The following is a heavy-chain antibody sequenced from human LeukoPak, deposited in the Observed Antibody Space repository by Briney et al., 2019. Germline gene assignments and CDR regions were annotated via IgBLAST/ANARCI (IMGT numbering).Heavy chain of an antibody. V-gene: IGHV3-53*01. D-gene: IGHD1-26*01. CDR1: GFTISSNY. CDR3: ARDSSGPSY. J-gene: IGHJ4*02. CDR2: IYSSGGT. Sequence: GGSLRLSCAASGFTISSNYMSWVRRAPGKGLEWVSVIYSSGGTYYADSVKGRFTISRDNSKNTLYLQMNSLRAEDTAVYFCARDSSGPSYWGQGTLVTVSS.